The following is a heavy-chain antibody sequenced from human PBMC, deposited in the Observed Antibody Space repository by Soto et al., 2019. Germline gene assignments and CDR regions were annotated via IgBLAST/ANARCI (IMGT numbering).Heavy chain of an antibody. CDR2: IVPLFRTT. V-gene: IGHV1-69*06. J-gene: IGHJ6*02. CDR1: GGTFSSYA. D-gene: IGHD6-13*01. CDR3: ARGGYSSTWSNLLDRSGLDV. Sequence: QVQLVQSGAEAKKPGSSVKVSCKTSGGTFSSYAISWVRQAPGQGLEWMGGIVPLFRTTNYAQKFQGRVTITADTYTYTVYMELSGLRSGHTAVYHCARGGYSSTWSNLLDRSGLDVWGQGTTVTVTS.